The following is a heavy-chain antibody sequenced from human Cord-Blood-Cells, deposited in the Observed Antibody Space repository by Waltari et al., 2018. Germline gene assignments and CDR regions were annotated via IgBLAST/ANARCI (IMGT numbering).Heavy chain of an antibody. D-gene: IGHD3-3*01. Sequence: QVQLQESGPGMVKPSASLCLTCAFSGYSISGGYYSGWIPQPPGTGLEWIGSIYHSGSTYYNPSLKSRVTISVDTSKNQFSLKLSSVTAADTAVYYCARDPGFWSGYFYYYYYGMDVWGQGTTVTVSS. V-gene: IGHV4-38-2*02. CDR1: GYSISGGYY. J-gene: IGHJ6*02. CDR2: IYHSGST. CDR3: ARDPGFWSGYFYYYYYGMDV.